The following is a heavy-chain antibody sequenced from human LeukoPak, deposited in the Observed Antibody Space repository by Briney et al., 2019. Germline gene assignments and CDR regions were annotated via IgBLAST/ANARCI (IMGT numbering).Heavy chain of an antibody. CDR2: VHDSAGT. Sequence: SETLSFTCTVSGGSINKYYWSWIRQSPGKGLEWLGYVHDSAGTIYNPSLKSRVTISADTSKNQFSLILTSATAADTTVYYCARDGAYSSSWSGDAFDIWGQGAMVTVSS. CDR1: GGSINKYY. V-gene: IGHV4-59*12. D-gene: IGHD6-13*01. CDR3: ARDGAYSSSWSGDAFDI. J-gene: IGHJ3*02.